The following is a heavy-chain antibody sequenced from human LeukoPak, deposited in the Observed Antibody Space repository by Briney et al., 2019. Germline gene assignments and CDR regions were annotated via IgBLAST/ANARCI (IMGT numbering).Heavy chain of an antibody. Sequence: PGGSLRLSCAASGLTFSSHSMNWVRQAPGKGLEWVSSISSSSSYIYYADSMKGRFTISRDNAKNSLYLQMNSLRAEDTAVYYCARASIFGVVIDHWGQGTLVTVSS. CDR1: GLTFSSHS. D-gene: IGHD3-3*01. J-gene: IGHJ4*02. CDR3: ARASIFGVVIDH. V-gene: IGHV3-21*01. CDR2: ISSSSSYI.